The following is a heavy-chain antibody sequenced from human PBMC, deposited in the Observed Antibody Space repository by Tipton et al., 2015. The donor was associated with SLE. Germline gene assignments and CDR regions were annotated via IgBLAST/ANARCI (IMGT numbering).Heavy chain of an antibody. V-gene: IGHV1-58*02. CDR2: IVVGSGNT. CDR3: AASLVATIIPIDY. J-gene: IGHJ4*02. Sequence: QSGAEVKEPGTSVKVSCKASGFTFANSGIQWVRQARGQRLEWMGWIVVGSGNTFYAQKFQERVTFTRDMSTSTAYLELRSLRSEDTAVYYCAASLVATIIPIDYWGQGTLVTVSS. CDR1: GFTFANSG. D-gene: IGHD5-12*01.